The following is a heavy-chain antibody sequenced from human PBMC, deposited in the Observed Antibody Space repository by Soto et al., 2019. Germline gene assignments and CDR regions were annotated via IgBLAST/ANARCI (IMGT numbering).Heavy chain of an antibody. CDR2: IIPIFGTA. Sequence: GASVKVSCKASGCTFSSYAISWVRQAPGQGLEWMGGIIPIFGTANYAQKFQGRVTITADESTSTAYMELSSLRSEDTAVYYCARDGSGARSLNWFDPWGQGTLVTVSS. CDR1: GCTFSSYA. J-gene: IGHJ5*02. D-gene: IGHD3-10*01. V-gene: IGHV1-69*13. CDR3: ARDGSGARSLNWFDP.